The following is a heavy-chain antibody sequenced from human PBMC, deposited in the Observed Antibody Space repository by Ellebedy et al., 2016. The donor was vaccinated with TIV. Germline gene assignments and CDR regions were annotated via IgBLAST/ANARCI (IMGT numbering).Heavy chain of an antibody. J-gene: IGHJ2*01. V-gene: IGHV3-48*02. CDR1: GSTFSNSN. Sequence: GGSLRLSCEASGSTFSNSNLNWVRQAPGKGLEWVSYISTGSRNIYYADSVKGRFTISRDNAKNSLYLHMNSLRDEDTAVYYCARDGAYNYDTYWYFDLWGRGTLVTVSS. CDR3: ARDGAYNYDTYWYFDL. CDR2: ISTGSRNI. D-gene: IGHD5-18*01.